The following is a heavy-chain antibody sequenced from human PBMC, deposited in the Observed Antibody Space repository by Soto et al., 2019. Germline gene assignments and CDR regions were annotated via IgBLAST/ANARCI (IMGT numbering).Heavy chain of an antibody. CDR1: GFTFSSYR. Sequence: PGGSLRLSCAASGFTFSSYRMNWVRQAPGKGLEWVSSISRSGSYIYYADSVKGRFTISRDNAENSLYLQMNSLRAGDTAVYYCARAGYDPPDERYFDYWGQGTLVTVSS. D-gene: IGHD3-22*01. CDR2: ISRSGSYI. V-gene: IGHV3-21*01. J-gene: IGHJ4*02. CDR3: ARAGYDPPDERYFDY.